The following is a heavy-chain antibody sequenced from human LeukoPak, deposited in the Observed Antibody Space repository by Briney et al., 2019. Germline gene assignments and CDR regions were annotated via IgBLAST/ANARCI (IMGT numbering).Heavy chain of an antibody. CDR3: AREFRKPSAGD. CDR1: GFTFRSYA. V-gene: IGHV3-33*01. J-gene: IGHJ4*02. Sequence: GGSLRLSCAASGFTFRSYAMHWVRQAPGKGLEWVAVIQYEGSNKYYADSVKGRFTISRDNSMNTLYLQMNSLRAEDTAVYFCAREFRKPSAGDWGQGTLVTVSS. CDR2: IQYEGSNK. D-gene: IGHD1-14*01.